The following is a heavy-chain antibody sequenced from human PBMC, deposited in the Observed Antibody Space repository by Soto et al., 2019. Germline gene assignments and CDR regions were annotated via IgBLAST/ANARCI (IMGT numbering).Heavy chain of an antibody. V-gene: IGHV3-15*01. J-gene: IGHJ6*02. D-gene: IGHD3-3*01. CDR1: GFTFSNAW. CDR2: IKSKTDGGTT. Sequence: EMQLLESGGGLVQPGGSLRLSCAASGFTFSNAWMSWVRQAPGKGLEWVGRIKSKTDGGTTDYAAPVKGRFTISRDDSKNTLYLQMNSLKTEDTAVYYCTTASITIFGVVIMDPGEYYGMDVWGQGTTVTVSS. CDR3: TTASITIFGVVIMDPGEYYGMDV.